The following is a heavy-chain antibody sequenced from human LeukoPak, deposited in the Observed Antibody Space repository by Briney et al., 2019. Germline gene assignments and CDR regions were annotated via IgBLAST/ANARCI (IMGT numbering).Heavy chain of an antibody. J-gene: IGHJ1*01. V-gene: IGHV3-74*01. D-gene: IGHD3-22*01. CDR1: GFTFSTYW. CDR2: IKSDGST. CDR3: ARAPSEIGGYYPVYFRH. Sequence: GGSLRLSCAASGFTFSTYWMHWVRQAPGKGLVWVSRIKSDGSTNYADSVKGRFTISRDNANNTLSLQMNSLRPEDTGVYYCARAPSEIGGYYPVYFRHWGQGTLVTVSS.